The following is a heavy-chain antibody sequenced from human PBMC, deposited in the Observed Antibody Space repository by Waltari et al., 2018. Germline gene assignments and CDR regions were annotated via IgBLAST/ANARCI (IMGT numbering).Heavy chain of an antibody. CDR3: ARVRSYGSKDAFDI. CDR2: INPNSGGT. J-gene: IGHJ3*02. D-gene: IGHD5-18*01. Sequence: QVQLVQSGAEVKKPGASVKVSCKASGYTFTGYYMHWVRQAPGQGLEWMGRINPNSGGTNYAQKFQGRVTMTRDTSISTAYMELSSLRSEDMAVYYCARVRSYGSKDAFDIWGQGTMVTVSS. CDR1: GYTFTGYY. V-gene: IGHV1-2*06.